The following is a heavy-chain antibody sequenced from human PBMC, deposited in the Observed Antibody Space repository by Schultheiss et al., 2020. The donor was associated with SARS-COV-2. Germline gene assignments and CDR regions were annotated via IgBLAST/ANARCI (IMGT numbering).Heavy chain of an antibody. Sequence: ASVKVSCKASGYTFTGYYMHWVRQAPGQGLEWMGWINPNSGGTNYAQKFQGRVTMTRDTSISTAYMELSRLRSDDTAVYYCARRKDYCSSTSCSPGPDYWGQGTLVTVSS. CDR3: ARRKDYCSSTSCSPGPDY. CDR2: INPNSGGT. J-gene: IGHJ4*02. V-gene: IGHV1-2*02. D-gene: IGHD2-2*01. CDR1: GYTFTGYY.